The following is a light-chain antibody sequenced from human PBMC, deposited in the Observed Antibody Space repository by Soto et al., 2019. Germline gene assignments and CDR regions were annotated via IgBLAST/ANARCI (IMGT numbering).Light chain of an antibody. Sequence: QSVLAQPASVSGSPGQSITISCTGTSNDVGHFNYVSWFQQHPGKAPKLLIFDVSNWPSGVSDRFSGSKSGNTASLTISGLHPEDEADYYCTSFTTSNTLVFGSGTKVTVL. CDR3: TSFTTSNTLV. J-gene: IGLJ1*01. V-gene: IGLV2-14*03. CDR2: DVS. CDR1: SNDVGHFNY.